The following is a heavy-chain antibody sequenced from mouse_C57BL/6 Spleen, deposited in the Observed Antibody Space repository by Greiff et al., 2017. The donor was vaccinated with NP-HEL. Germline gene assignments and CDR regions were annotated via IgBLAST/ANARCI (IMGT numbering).Heavy chain of an antibody. Sequence: QVQLQQPGAELVMPGASVKLSCKASGYTFTSYWMHWVKQRPGQGLEWIGEIDPSDSYTNYIQKFKGKSTLTVDKSSSTAYMQLSSLTSEDSAVYYCARSRESEWPHWYFDVWGTGTTVTVSS. D-gene: IGHD6-1*01. V-gene: IGHV1-69*01. CDR1: GYTFTSYW. CDR3: ARSRESEWPHWYFDV. CDR2: IDPSDSYT. J-gene: IGHJ1*03.